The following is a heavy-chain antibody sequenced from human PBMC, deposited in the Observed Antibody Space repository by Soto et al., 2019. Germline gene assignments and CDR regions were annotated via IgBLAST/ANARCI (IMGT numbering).Heavy chain of an antibody. J-gene: IGHJ4*02. CDR3: AKEGVRDSSISLYFFDQ. D-gene: IGHD3-10*01. V-gene: IGHV3-23*01. Sequence: EVQLLDSGGGSVQPGGSLRLSCAASGFPFINYAMHWVRQAPGKGLEWVSAISGSGGRTYYGDSVKGRFTISRDNSKDTLYLHMNRLTAEDTAVYFCAKEGVRDSSISLYFFDQWGQGNLVTVSS. CDR1: GFPFINYA. CDR2: ISGSGGRT.